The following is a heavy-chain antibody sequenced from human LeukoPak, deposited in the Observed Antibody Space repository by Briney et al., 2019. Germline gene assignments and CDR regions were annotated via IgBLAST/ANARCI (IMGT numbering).Heavy chain of an antibody. J-gene: IGHJ4*02. CDR1: GFTFSSYG. Sequence: PGGSLRLSCAASGFTFSSYGMHWVRQAPGKGLEWVAFIRYDGSNKYYADSVKGRVTISRDNSKNTLYLQMNSLRAEDTAVYYCARKAGYYYGSGDYWGQGTLVTVSS. V-gene: IGHV3-30*02. D-gene: IGHD3-10*01. CDR2: IRYDGSNK. CDR3: ARKAGYYYGSGDY.